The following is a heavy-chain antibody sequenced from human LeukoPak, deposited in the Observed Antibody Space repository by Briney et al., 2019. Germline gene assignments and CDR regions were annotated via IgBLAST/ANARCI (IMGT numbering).Heavy chain of an antibody. CDR1: GGSFSDYY. D-gene: IGHD2-8*02. V-gene: IGHV4-34*01. Sequence: SETLSLTCAVYGGSFSDYYWSWIRQSPGKGLEWIGEITHSGSANYNPSLKSRVTMSVDTSKNQFSLKLTSVTAADTAVYYCARGPNSIVLLTAGAMDVWGQGTTVTVSS. J-gene: IGHJ6*02. CDR3: ARGPNSIVLLTAGAMDV. CDR2: ITHSGSA.